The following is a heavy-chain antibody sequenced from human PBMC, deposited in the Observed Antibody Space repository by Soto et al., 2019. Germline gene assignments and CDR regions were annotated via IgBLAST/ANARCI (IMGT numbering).Heavy chain of an antibody. D-gene: IGHD6-13*01. CDR1: GGSISSYY. J-gene: IGHJ5*02. CDR2: IYYSGST. Sequence: KPSETLSLTCTVSGGSISSYYWSWIRQPPGKGLEWIGYIYYSGSTNYNPSLKSRVTISVDTSKNQFSLKLSSVTAADTAVYYCARGHSSSGEDWFDPWGEGTLVTVS. CDR3: ARGHSSSGEDWFDP. V-gene: IGHV4-59*01.